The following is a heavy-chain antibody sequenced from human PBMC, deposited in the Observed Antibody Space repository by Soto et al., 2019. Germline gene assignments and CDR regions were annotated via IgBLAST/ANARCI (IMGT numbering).Heavy chain of an antibody. V-gene: IGHV1-8*01. Sequence: QVQLVQSGAEVKKPGASVMVSCKASGYTFTSYDINWVRQATGQGLEWMGWMNPNSGNTGYAQKFQGRVTMTRNTSISTAYMELSSLRSEDTAVYYCASYDSSGYYYYYGMDVWGQGTTVTVSS. J-gene: IGHJ6*02. CDR3: ASYDSSGYYYYYGMDV. CDR1: GYTFTSYD. CDR2: MNPNSGNT. D-gene: IGHD3-22*01.